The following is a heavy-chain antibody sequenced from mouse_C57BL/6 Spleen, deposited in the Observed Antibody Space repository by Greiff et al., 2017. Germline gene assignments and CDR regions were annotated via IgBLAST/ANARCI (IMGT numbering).Heavy chain of an antibody. CDR3: ATAQATSWFAY. J-gene: IGHJ3*01. Sequence: EVQLQQPGPGLVKPSQSLSLTCSVTGYSITSGYYWNWIRQFPGNKLEWMGYISYDGSNNYNPSLKNRISITRDTSKNQFFLKLNSVTTEDTATYYCATAQATSWFAYWGQGTLVTVSA. V-gene: IGHV3-6*01. D-gene: IGHD3-2*02. CDR2: ISYDGSN. CDR1: GYSITSGYY.